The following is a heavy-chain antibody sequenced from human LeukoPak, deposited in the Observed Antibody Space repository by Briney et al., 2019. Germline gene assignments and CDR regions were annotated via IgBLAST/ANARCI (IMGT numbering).Heavy chain of an antibody. V-gene: IGHV3-23*01. J-gene: IGHJ4*02. Sequence: PGGSLRLSCAASGFTFSSYAMSWVRQAPGKGLEWVSAISGSGGSTYYADSVKGRFTISRDNSKNTLYLQMNSLRAEDTAVYYCAKDARPPYCGGDCYSGFDYWGQGTLVTVSS. CDR3: AKDARPPYCGGDCYSGFDY. CDR2: ISGSGGST. CDR1: GFTFSSYA. D-gene: IGHD2-21*01.